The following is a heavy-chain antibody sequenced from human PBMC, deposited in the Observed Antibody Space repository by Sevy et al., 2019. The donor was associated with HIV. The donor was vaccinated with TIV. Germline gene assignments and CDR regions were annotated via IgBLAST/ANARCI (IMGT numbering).Heavy chain of an antibody. D-gene: IGHD3-10*01. CDR1: VFAFSTYG. CDR3: ARERRSSGIDY. CDR2: IWYEGINK. J-gene: IGHJ4*01. V-gene: IGHV3-33*01. Sequence: GGSLRLSCTASVFAFSTYGRHWVRQAPGKGLEWVAIIWYEGINKDYAEPVKGRFTISRDNSKNTLYLQMNSLRVDDTAVYYCARERRSSGIDYWGQGTLVTVSS.